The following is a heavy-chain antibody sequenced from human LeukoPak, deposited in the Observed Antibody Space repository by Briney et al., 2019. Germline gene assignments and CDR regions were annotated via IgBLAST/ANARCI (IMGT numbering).Heavy chain of an antibody. CDR2: ISGSGGST. J-gene: IGHJ1*01. CDR3: ARDPVSSSWYGYFQH. D-gene: IGHD6-13*01. CDR1: GFTFSSYA. V-gene: IGHV3-23*01. Sequence: PGGSLRLSCAASGFTFSSYAMSWVRQAPGKGLEWVSAISGSGGSTYYADSVKGRFTISRDNSKNTLYLQMNSLRAEDTAVYYCARDPVSSSWYGYFQHWGQGTLVSVSS.